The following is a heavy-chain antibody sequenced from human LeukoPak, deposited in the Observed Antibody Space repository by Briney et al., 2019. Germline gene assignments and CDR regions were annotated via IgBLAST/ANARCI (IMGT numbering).Heavy chain of an antibody. CDR1: GGTISSGSYY. V-gene: IGHV4-61*02. D-gene: IGHD2-2*01. CDR2: IYTSGST. Sequence: SSETLSLTCTVSGGTISSGSYYWNWIRQPAGKGLEWIGRIYTSGSTNYNPSLKSRITISVDTSKNQFSLRLSSVTAADTAVYYCARDYLCSTSCPARGYDPWGQGTLVTVSS. J-gene: IGHJ5*02. CDR3: ARDYLCSTSCPARGYDP.